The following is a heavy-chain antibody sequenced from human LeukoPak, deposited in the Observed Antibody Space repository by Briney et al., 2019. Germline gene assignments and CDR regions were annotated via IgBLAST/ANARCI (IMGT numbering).Heavy chain of an antibody. J-gene: IGHJ4*02. V-gene: IGHV3-7*04. CDR2: INQDGSVK. CDR1: GFTFTTYW. Sequence: GGSLRLSCAASGFTFTTYWMSWVRQAPGKGLEWAANINQDGSVKYFVDSVKGRFTISRDNAQNSLFLQMNSLRAEDTAVYYCARWGGGFDHWGQGTLVTVSS. CDR3: ARWGGGFDH. D-gene: IGHD3-16*01.